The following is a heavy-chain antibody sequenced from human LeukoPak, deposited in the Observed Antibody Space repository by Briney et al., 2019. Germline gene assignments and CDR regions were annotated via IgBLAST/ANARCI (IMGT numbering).Heavy chain of an antibody. V-gene: IGHV3-23*01. CDR1: GFTFSSYA. D-gene: IGHD3-22*01. J-gene: IGHJ4*02. CDR2: ITGSGGST. CDR3: AKRVRYYDSSGYYYADDFDY. Sequence: GGSLRLSCAASGFTFSSYAMSWVRQAPVKGLEWVSAITGSGGSTYYADSVKGRFTISRDNSKNTLYPQMNSLRAEDTAVYYCAKRVRYYDSSGYYYADDFDYWGQGTLVTVSS.